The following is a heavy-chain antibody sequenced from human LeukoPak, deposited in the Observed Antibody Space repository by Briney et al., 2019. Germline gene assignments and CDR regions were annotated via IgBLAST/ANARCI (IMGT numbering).Heavy chain of an antibody. V-gene: IGHV3-33*01. CDR2: IWYDGSKK. J-gene: IGHJ4*02. D-gene: IGHD1-26*01. Sequence: PGGSLRLSCAASGFAFSRNGMHWVRQAPGKGLEWVALIWYDGSKKNYADSVKGRFTISRDNSKNTQDLQMNSLRAEDTALYFCARIGGTYMEGLDYWGQGTLVTVSS. CDR1: GFAFSRNG. CDR3: ARIGGTYMEGLDY.